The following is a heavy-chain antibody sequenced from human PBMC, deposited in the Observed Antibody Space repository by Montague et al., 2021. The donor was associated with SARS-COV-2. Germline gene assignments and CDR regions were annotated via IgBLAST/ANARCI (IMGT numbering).Heavy chain of an antibody. Sequence: TLSLTCTVSGGSISGDNYYWTWIRQHPGKGLEWIAYIHHTGSTYYNPSLQSRLRTSLDTSKNQFSLTLTSVTPADTAIYYCARNRGWGSRGAGYIDLWGRGTLVTVSS. V-gene: IGHV4-31*03. J-gene: IGHJ2*01. CDR3: ARNRGWGSRGAGYIDL. CDR1: GGSISGDNYY. D-gene: IGHD7-27*01. CDR2: IHHTGST.